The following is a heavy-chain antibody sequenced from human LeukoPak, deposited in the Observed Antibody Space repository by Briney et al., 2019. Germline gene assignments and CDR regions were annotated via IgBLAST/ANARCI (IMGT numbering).Heavy chain of an antibody. J-gene: IGHJ4*02. CDR1: GFTFGDYH. D-gene: IGHD3-3*01. CDR2: IGTRGSPI. CDR3: AKILSIWNGYYADY. V-gene: IGHV3-11*01. Sequence: GGSLRLSCAASGFTFGDYHLTWIRQAPGKGLEWVSFIGTRGSPIYYADSVKGRFTISRDSAKHSLYLQINGLRAEDTAVYYCAKILSIWNGYYADYWGQGTPVSVSS.